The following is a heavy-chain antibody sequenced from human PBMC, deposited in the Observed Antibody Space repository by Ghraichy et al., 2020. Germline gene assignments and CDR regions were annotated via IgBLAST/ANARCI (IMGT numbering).Heavy chain of an antibody. D-gene: IGHD3-16*01. CDR3: ARDHPALGGSPSFDY. CDR1: GGSVSSGSYY. Sequence: SETLSLTCTVSGGSVSSGSYYWSWIRQPPGKGLEWIGYIYYSGSTNYNPSLKSRVTISVDTSKNQFSLKLSSVTAADTAVYYCARDHPALGGSPSFDYWGQGTLVTVSS. J-gene: IGHJ4*02. CDR2: IYYSGST. V-gene: IGHV4-61*01.